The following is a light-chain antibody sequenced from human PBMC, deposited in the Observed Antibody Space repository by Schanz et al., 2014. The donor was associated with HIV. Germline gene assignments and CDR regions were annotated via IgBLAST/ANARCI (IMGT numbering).Light chain of an antibody. V-gene: IGLV2-14*03. CDR2: DVS. Sequence: QSALTQPASVSGSPGQSITLSCTGTNSEIGTYNYVSWYQQHPGKAPKLIIYDVSNRPSGVSDRFSGSKSGNAASLTISGLQPEDEAHYYCSSYTSTNTVVFGGGTKVTVL. CDR3: SSYTSTNTVV. CDR1: NSEIGTYNY. J-gene: IGLJ3*02.